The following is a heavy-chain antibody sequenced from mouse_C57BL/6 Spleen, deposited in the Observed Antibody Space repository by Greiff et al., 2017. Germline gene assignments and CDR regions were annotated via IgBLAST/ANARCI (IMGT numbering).Heavy chain of an antibody. CDR2: IDPETGGT. Sequence: QVQLQQSGAELVRPGASVTLSCKASGYTFTDYEMHWVKQTPVHGLEWIGAIDPETGGTAYNQKFKGKAILTADKSSSTAYMALRSLTSEDAAVYYCTSWVTGAMDYWGQGTSVTVSS. V-gene: IGHV1-15*01. CDR1: GYTFTDYE. J-gene: IGHJ4*01. D-gene: IGHD2-1*01. CDR3: TSWVTGAMDY.